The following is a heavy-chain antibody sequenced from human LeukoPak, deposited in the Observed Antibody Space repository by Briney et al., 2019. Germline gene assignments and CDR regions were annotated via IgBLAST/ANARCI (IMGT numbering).Heavy chain of an antibody. Sequence: GASVKVSCKASGYTFTSYAIHWVRQAPGQRLEWMGWINTGNGNTKYSQTFQGKFTITRDTSASTAYMELSSLRTEDTAVYYGARDASGYLPLDFDYWGQGTLVTVSS. D-gene: IGHD5-12*01. CDR3: ARDASGYLPLDFDY. CDR2: INTGNGNT. V-gene: IGHV1-3*04. J-gene: IGHJ4*02. CDR1: GYTFTSYA.